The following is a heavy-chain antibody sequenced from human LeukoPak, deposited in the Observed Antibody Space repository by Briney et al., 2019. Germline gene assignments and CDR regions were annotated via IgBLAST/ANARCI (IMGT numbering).Heavy chain of an antibody. CDR2: INHSGST. D-gene: IGHD6-19*01. Sequence: GSLRLSCAASGFTFSTYSMNWVRQAPGKGLEWIGEINHSGSTNYNPSLKSRVTISVDTSKNQFSLKLSSVTAADTAVYYCARGRYSSGWTLRYYGMDVWGQGTTVTVSS. V-gene: IGHV4-34*01. CDR1: GFTFSTYS. J-gene: IGHJ6*02. CDR3: ARGRYSSGWTLRYYGMDV.